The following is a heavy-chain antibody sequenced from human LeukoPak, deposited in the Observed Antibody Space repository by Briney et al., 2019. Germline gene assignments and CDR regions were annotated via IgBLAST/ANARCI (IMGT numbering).Heavy chain of an antibody. D-gene: IGHD1-7*01. CDR1: GYTFTSYG. Sequence: ASVKVSCKASGYTFTSYGISWVRQAPGQGLEWMGWISAYNGNTNYAQKLQGRVTMTTDTSTSTAYMELRSLRSDDTAVYYCVRSLSAGTTNLADYWGQGTLVTVSS. V-gene: IGHV1-18*01. J-gene: IGHJ4*02. CDR3: VRSLSAGTTNLADY. CDR2: ISAYNGNT.